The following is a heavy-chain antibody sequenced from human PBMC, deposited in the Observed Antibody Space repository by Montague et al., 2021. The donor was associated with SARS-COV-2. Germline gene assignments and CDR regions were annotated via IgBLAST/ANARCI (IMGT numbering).Heavy chain of an antibody. V-gene: IGHV3-74*01. J-gene: IGHJ4*02. Sequence: SLRLSCAASGFTFSSYSMNWVRQAPGKGLVWVSRINSDGSSTSYADSVKGRFTISRDNAKNTLYLQMNSLRAEDTAVYYCARDLYYDSSGYSLWGQGTLVTVSS. CDR2: INSDGSST. CDR1: GFTFSSYS. D-gene: IGHD3-22*01. CDR3: ARDLYYDSSGYSL.